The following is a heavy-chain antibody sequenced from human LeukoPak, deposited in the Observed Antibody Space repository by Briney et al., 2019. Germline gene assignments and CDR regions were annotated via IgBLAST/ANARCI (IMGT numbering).Heavy chain of an antibody. Sequence: PGGSLRLSCAASGFSFSDYYMSWIRQAPGKGLEWVSYISSSGTTIYYADSVKGRFTISRDNAKNSLYLQMNSLRADDTAVYSCARDRGYYDFWSGYSSDWFDPWGQGTLVTVSS. CDR1: GFSFSDYY. D-gene: IGHD3-3*01. V-gene: IGHV3-11*01. J-gene: IGHJ5*02. CDR2: ISSSGTTI. CDR3: ARDRGYYDFWSGYSSDWFDP.